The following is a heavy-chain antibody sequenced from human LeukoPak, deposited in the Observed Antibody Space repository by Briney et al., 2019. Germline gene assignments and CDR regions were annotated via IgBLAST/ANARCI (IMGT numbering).Heavy chain of an antibody. J-gene: IGHJ4*02. CDR1: GFTFRTYA. Sequence: GRSLRLSCAASGFTFRTYAVHWVRQAPGKGLEWVAVISYDGTNKYYGDSVKGRFTISRDNSKNTLYLQMNTLRSEDTALYYCARDRSLSSFGELFLWGQGTLVTVSS. D-gene: IGHD3-10*01. CDR2: ISYDGTNK. V-gene: IGHV3-30*01. CDR3: ARDRSLSSFGELFL.